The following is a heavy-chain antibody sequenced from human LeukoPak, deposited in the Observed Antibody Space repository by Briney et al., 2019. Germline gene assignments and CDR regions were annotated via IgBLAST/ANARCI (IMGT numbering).Heavy chain of an antibody. V-gene: IGHV4-39*01. D-gene: IGHD6-13*01. J-gene: IGHJ4*02. CDR3: ASVKAGYSSRPYFDY. Sequence: SETLSLTCTVSSGSISSTTYYWGWIRQPPGKGLEWIGTINYSGSTYYNPPLKSRVTMSVDTSKSQFSLKLSSVTAADTAVYYCASVKAGYSSRPYFDYWGQGTLVTVSS. CDR1: SGSISSTTYY. CDR2: INYSGST.